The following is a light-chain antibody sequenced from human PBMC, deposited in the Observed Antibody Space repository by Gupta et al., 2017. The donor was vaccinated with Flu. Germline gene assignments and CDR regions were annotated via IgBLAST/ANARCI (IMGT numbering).Light chain of an antibody. J-gene: IGKJ5*01. CDR1: QSVGSY. CDR2: DAS. CDR3: QQLNNWPGT. Sequence: EIVLTQSPATLSLSPGERATLSCRASQSVGSYLTWYQQKRGQAPRLLIYDASSRASVIPARFSGSGSGTYFTLTINSQEPEDFAVYYCQQLNNWPGTFGQGTRLEIK. V-gene: IGKV3-11*01.